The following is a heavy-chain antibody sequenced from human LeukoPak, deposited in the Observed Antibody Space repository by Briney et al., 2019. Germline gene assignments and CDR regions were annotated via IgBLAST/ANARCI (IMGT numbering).Heavy chain of an antibody. Sequence: GESLKISCKGSGYSSTTYWIGWVRQMPGKGLEWMGIIYPDDSDARYGPSFQGQVTISVDKSINTAYLQWSSLKASDNAMYYCARQITFGGVEFDPWGQGTLVTVSS. CDR1: GYSSTTYW. D-gene: IGHD3-16*01. V-gene: IGHV5-51*01. J-gene: IGHJ5*02. CDR2: IYPDDSDA. CDR3: ARQITFGGVEFDP.